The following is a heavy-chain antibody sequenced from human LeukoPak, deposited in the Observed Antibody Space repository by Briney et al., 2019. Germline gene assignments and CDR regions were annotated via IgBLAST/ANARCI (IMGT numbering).Heavy chain of an antibody. D-gene: IGHD1-26*01. CDR2: ISYDGSNK. Sequence: GGSLRLSCAASGFTFSNYAKHWVRQAPGKGLEWVAVISYDGSNKYYADSVKGRFTISRDNSKNTLYLQMNSLRAEDTAVYYCARARGFPFDVWGQGTMVTVSS. CDR1: GFTFSNYA. CDR3: ARARGFPFDV. V-gene: IGHV3-30-3*01. J-gene: IGHJ3*01.